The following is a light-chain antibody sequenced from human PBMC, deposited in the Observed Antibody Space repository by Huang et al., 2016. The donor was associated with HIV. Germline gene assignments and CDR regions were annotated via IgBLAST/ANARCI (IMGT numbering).Light chain of an antibody. J-gene: IGKJ3*01. CDR2: TAS. CDR3: LQHNTYPFT. V-gene: IGKV1-17*03. Sequence: DIQMTQSPSAISASVGDRVTITCRASQGINNFLAWLQQKPGKAPKRLIYTASSLQSGVPSRFSGSGSGTEFTLTISSLQPEDFASYYCLQHNTYPFTFGPGTKLDIK. CDR1: QGINNF.